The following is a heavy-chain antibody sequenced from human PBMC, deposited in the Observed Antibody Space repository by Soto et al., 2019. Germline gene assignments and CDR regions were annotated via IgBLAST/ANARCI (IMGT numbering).Heavy chain of an antibody. CDR3: ASLYCSSTSCSPDPHYYYGMDV. Sequence: QVQLVQSGAEVKKPGSSVKVSCKASGGTFSSYAISWVRQAPGQGLEWMGGIIPIFGTANYAQKFQGRVTITADESTSTAYMELSSLRSEDTAVYYCASLYCSSTSCSPDPHYYYGMDVWGQGTTVTVSS. CDR1: GGTFSSYA. V-gene: IGHV1-69*01. J-gene: IGHJ6*02. D-gene: IGHD2-2*01. CDR2: IIPIFGTA.